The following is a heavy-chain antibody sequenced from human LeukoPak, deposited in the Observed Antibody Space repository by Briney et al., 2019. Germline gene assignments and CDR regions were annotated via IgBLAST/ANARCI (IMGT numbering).Heavy chain of an antibody. V-gene: IGHV4-31*03. CDR3: ARGTARTYYDSSGYFGGTRYYFDY. CDR1: GGSIGSGGYY. D-gene: IGHD3-22*01. J-gene: IGHJ4*02. Sequence: SETLSLTCTVSGGSIGSGGYYWSWIRQHPGKGLEWIGYIYYSGRTYYNPSLKSRVTISVDTSKNQFSLKLSSVTAADTAVYYCARGTARTYYDSSGYFGGTRYYFDYWGQGTLVTVSS. CDR2: IYYSGRT.